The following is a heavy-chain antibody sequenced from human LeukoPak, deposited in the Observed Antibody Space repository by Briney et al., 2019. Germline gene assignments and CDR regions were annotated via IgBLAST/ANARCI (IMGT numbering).Heavy chain of an antibody. CDR2: INWNGGST. CDR1: GFTFDDSV. V-gene: IGHV3-20*04. D-gene: IGHD1-26*01. Sequence: GGSLRLSCAASGFTFDDSVMSWVRQAPGKGLEWVSSINWNGGSTGYADSVKGRFTISRDNAKNSLYLQMNSLRAEDTALYYCAKGGYYDLDAFDIWGQGTTVTVSS. CDR3: AKGGYYDLDAFDI. J-gene: IGHJ3*02.